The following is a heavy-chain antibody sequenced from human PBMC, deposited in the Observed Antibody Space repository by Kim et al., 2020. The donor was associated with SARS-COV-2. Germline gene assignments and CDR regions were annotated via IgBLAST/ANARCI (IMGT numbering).Heavy chain of an antibody. D-gene: IGHD6-6*01. J-gene: IGHJ6*02. V-gene: IGHV3-21*06. CDR2: ISSSSSYI. Sequence: GGSLRLSCAASGFTFRSYSMNWVRQAPGKGLEWVSSISSSSSYIYYADSVKGRFTISRDNAKNSLYLQMNSLRAEDTAVYYCARDEYSSSTFYYSGMDVWGQGTTVTVSS. CDR1: GFTFRSYS. CDR3: ARDEYSSSTFYYSGMDV.